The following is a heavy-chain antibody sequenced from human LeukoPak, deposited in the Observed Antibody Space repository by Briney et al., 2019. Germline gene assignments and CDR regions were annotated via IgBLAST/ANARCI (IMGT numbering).Heavy chain of an antibody. J-gene: IGHJ4*02. CDR3: AKQYDFWSATPPFDY. V-gene: IGHV3-21*04. CDR2: ISSSSSYI. CDR1: GFTFSSYS. Sequence: GGSLRLSCAASGFTFSSYSMNWVRQAPGKGLEWVSSISSSSSYIYYADSVKGRFTISRDNSKNTLYLQMNSLRAEDTAVYYCAKQYDFWSATPPFDYWGQGTLVTVSS. D-gene: IGHD3-3*01.